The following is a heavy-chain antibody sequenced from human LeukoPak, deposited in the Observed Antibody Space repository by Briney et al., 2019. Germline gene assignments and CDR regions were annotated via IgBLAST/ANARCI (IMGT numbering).Heavy chain of an antibody. J-gene: IGHJ3*02. CDR2: MYSSGST. CDR1: GVSISSYY. V-gene: IGHV4-59*12. Sequence: PSETLSLMCTVSGVSISSYYWRWIRQPPGKGLEWIGYMYSSGSTNYTPSLKSRVTISGDTSKNQFSLKLTSVTAADTAVYYCARERIRPSLGSDAFDTWGQGTMVTVSS. CDR3: ARERIRPSLGSDAFDT. D-gene: IGHD3-3*02.